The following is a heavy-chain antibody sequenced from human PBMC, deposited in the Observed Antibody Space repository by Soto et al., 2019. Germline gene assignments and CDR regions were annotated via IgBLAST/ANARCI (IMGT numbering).Heavy chain of an antibody. CDR2: ISSSSSTI. J-gene: IGHJ4*02. D-gene: IGHD1-26*01. CDR1: GFTFSSYS. CDR3: ARGQWELLSSYFDY. Sequence: EVQLVESGGGLVQPGGSLRLSCAASGFTFSSYSMNWVRQAPGKGLEWVSYISSSSSTIYYADSVKGRFTISRDNANNSLYLQMNSLRDEDTAVYYCARGQWELLSSYFDYWGQGTLVTVSS. V-gene: IGHV3-48*02.